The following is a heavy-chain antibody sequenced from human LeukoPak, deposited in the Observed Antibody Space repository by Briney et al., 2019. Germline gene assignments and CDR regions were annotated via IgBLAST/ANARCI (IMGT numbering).Heavy chain of an antibody. J-gene: IGHJ4*02. V-gene: IGHV3-48*02. Sequence: GGSLRLSCAASGFTFSSYSMNWVRQAPGKGLEWVAYIRSSSSPIYYADPVKGRFTISRDNAENSLYLQMNSLRDEDTAVYYCTRDPHALDFWGQGTLVTVSS. CDR1: GFTFSSYS. CDR2: IRSSSSPI. CDR3: TRDPHALDF.